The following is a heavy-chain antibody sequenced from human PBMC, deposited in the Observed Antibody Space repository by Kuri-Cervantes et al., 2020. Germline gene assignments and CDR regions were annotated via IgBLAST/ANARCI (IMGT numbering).Heavy chain of an antibody. J-gene: IGHJ4*02. V-gene: IGHV1-18*01. CDR1: GYTFTSYG. D-gene: IGHD3-22*01. Sequence: ASVKVSCKASGYTFTSYGISWVRQAPGQGLEWMGWISAYNGNTNYAQKLQGRVTMTTDTSTSTAYMELRSLRSDDTAVYYCARDEPHYYDSSGPYLFDYWGQGTLVTVSS. CDR2: ISAYNGNT. CDR3: ARDEPHYYDSSGPYLFDY.